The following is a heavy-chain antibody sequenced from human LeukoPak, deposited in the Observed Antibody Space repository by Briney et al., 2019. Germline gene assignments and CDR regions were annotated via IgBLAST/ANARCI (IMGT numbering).Heavy chain of an antibody. V-gene: IGHV3-7*01. Sequence: GGSLRLSRAASGFTFSRYSMNWVRQAPGKGLQWEANIKLDGSEKYYVDSVKGRFTISRDNAQNPLHLRMNRLRAEDTAVYYCARSLDYWDQGTLVIVSS. J-gene: IGHJ4*02. CDR1: GFTFSRYS. CDR3: ARSLDY. CDR2: IKLDGSEK.